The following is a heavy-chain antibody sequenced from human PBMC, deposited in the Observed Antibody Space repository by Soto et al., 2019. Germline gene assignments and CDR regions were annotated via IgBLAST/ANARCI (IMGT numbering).Heavy chain of an antibody. CDR3: ARGNVAYCGGESYPKAFDS. CDR1: GFTFSSYE. CDR2: ISSSGSTI. V-gene: IGHV3-48*03. D-gene: IGHD2-21*01. Sequence: GGSLRISCAASGFTFSSYEMNWVRQAPGKGLEWVSYISSSGSTIYYADSVKGRFPISRDNARNSLYLQMNSLRAEDTAVYYCARGNVAYCGGESYPKAFDSWGQGTPVTVYS. J-gene: IGHJ4*02.